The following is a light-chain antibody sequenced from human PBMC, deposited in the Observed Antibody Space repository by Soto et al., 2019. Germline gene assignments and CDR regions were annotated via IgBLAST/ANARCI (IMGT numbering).Light chain of an antibody. CDR2: EVT. CDR1: SSDVGAYNY. J-gene: IGLJ2*01. Sequence: QSALTQPPSASGSPGQSVTISCTGTSSDVGAYNYVSWYQQHPGKAPKLMIYEVTKRPSGVPDRFSGSNSGNTASLSVSGLQAEDEADYYCSSYAGSNNLLFGGGTKLTVL. CDR3: SSYAGSNNLL. V-gene: IGLV2-8*01.